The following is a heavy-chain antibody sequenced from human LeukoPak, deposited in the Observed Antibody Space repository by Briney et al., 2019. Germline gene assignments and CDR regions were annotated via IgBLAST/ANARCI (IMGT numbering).Heavy chain of an antibody. CDR2: ISGFNGHT. D-gene: IGHD5-18*01. CDR1: GYSFTNFG. Sequence: ASVKVSCKASGYSFTNFGISWVRQAPGQGLEWMGWISGFNGHTNYAQKVQDRVTMTTDTSTSTAYMELRSLRSDDTAVYYCARDPVDTAMDGYFDYWGQGTLVTVSS. V-gene: IGHV1-18*01. CDR3: ARDPVDTAMDGYFDY. J-gene: IGHJ4*02.